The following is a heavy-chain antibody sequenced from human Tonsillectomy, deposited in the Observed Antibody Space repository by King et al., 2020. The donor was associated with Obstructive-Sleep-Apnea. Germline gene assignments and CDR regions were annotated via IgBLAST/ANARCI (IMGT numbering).Heavy chain of an antibody. D-gene: IGHD2-15*01. CDR3: ARGSVVVGDAFDI. Sequence: EVQLVESGAEVKKPGESLRISCKGSGYSFTSYWISWVRQMPGKGLEWMGRIDPSDSYTNYSPSFQGHVTISAAKSISPAYLQWSRLKASDTAMYYCARGSVVVGDAFDIWGQGTMVTVSS. CDR2: IDPSDSYT. V-gene: IGHV5-10-1*03. CDR1: GYSFTSYW. J-gene: IGHJ3*02.